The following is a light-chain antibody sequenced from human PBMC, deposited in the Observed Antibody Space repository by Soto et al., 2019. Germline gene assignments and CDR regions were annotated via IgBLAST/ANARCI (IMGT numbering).Light chain of an antibody. CDR1: QSISRS. Sequence: IVMTQSPAILSVSPGERATLSCRASQSISRSLAWYQQKPGQAPRLLMYGASGRVTGIPDRFSGSGSGTDFTLTISRLEPEDSAVYYCQQYGSLPRTFGQGSKVE. J-gene: IGKJ1*01. CDR3: QQYGSLPRT. CDR2: GAS. V-gene: IGKV3-20*01.